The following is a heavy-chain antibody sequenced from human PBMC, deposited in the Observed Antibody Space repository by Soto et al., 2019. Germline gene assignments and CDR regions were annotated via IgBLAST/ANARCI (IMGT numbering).Heavy chain of an antibody. CDR1: GFSLITRGVG. Sequence: QITLKESGPTLVKPTQTLTLTCTISGFSLITRGVGVGWIRQPPGKALEWLALIYWDDDKRYSPSLKSRLTITKDTSKNQVVLTVTNMDPVDTATYYCAHIVTGCFTWGRGALVTVSS. V-gene: IGHV2-5*02. D-gene: IGHD3-16*01. J-gene: IGHJ5*02. CDR3: AHIVTGCFT. CDR2: IYWDDDK.